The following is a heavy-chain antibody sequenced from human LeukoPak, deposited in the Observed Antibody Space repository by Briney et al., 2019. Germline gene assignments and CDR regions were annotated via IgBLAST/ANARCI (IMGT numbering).Heavy chain of an antibody. CDR2: ISGCGGST. Sequence: GGSLRLSCAASGFTFSSYAMSWVRQAPGKGLEWVSAISGCGGSTYYADSVKGRFTISRDNSKNTLYLQMNSLRAEDTAVYYCAKDFMAGEEVRHIMPYYYGMDVWGQGTTVTVSS. J-gene: IGHJ6*02. CDR3: AKDFMAGEEVRHIMPYYYGMDV. V-gene: IGHV3-23*01. CDR1: GFTFSSYA. D-gene: IGHD6-19*01.